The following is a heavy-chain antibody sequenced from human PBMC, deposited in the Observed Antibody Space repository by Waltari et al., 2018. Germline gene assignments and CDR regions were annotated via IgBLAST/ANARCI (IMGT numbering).Heavy chain of an antibody. J-gene: IGHJ3*02. CDR1: GYTFTSYA. Sequence: QVQLVQSGAEVKKPGASVKVSCKASGYTFTSYAMHWVRQAPGQRLEWMGWINAGNGNTKYSQKFQGRVTMTRDTTASTAYMELSSLRSEDTAVYYCARGVGLWFNSGYEPRGFGYGDYYGQYAFDIWGQGTMVTVSS. CDR2: INAGNGNT. D-gene: IGHD4-17*01. CDR3: ARGVGLWFNSGYEPRGFGYGDYYGQYAFDI. V-gene: IGHV1-3*01.